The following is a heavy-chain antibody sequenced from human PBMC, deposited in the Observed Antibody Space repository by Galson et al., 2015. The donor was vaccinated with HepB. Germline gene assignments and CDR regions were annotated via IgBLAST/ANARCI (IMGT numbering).Heavy chain of an antibody. CDR2: INSDGSST. Sequence: SLRLSCAASGFTFSSYWMHWVRQAPGKGLVWVSRINSDGSSTSYADSVKGRFTISRDNAKNTLYLRMNSLRAEDTAVYYCARDGPDYDILTGSYYYGMDVWGQGTTVTVSS. CDR1: GFTFSSYW. J-gene: IGHJ6*02. V-gene: IGHV3-74*01. D-gene: IGHD3-9*01. CDR3: ARDGPDYDILTGSYYYGMDV.